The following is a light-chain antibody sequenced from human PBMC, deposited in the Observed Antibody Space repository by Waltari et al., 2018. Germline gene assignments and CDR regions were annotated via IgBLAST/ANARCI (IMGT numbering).Light chain of an antibody. J-gene: IGKJ2*03. CDR2: TAS. V-gene: IGKV1-39*01. CDR3: QQSYSTPYS. Sequence: DIRMTQSPSSLSASVGDRVTITCRASKDIRRDLNWYQQKPGKAPNLLIYTASSLQSGVPPRFSGSGSGTDFTLTITSLQPEDFATYFCQQSYSTPYSFAQGTKVEIK. CDR1: KDIRRD.